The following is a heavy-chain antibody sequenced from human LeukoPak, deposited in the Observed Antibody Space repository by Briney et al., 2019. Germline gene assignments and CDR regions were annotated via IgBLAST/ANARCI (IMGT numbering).Heavy chain of an antibody. D-gene: IGHD5-12*01. CDR2: IYYSGST. CDR3: ARTHSDYEYYLDY. J-gene: IGHJ4*02. Sequence: PSQTLSLTCSVSGGSVSSGDYYWSWIRQPPGKGLEWIGYIYYSGSTYYSPSLKSRVTISVDTSKNQFSLKLSSVTAADTAVYYCARTHSDYEYYLDYWGQGTLVTVSS. CDR1: GGSVSSGDYY. V-gene: IGHV4-30-4*08.